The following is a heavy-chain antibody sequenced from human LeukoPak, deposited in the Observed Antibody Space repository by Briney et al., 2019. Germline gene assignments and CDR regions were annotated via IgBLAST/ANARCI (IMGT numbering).Heavy chain of an antibody. V-gene: IGHV1-2*02. CDR1: GYTFTGYY. Sequence: GASVKVSCKASGYTFTGYYMHWVRQAPGQGLEWMGWINPNSGGTNYAQKFQGRVTMTRDTSISTAYMELSRLRSDDTAVYYCARASPAPYYYDSSGYYSYWGQGTLVTVSS. D-gene: IGHD3-22*01. CDR2: INPNSGGT. CDR3: ARASPAPYYYDSSGYYSY. J-gene: IGHJ4*02.